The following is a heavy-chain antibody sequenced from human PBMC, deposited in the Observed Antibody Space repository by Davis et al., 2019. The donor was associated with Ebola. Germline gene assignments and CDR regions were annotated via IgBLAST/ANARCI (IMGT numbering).Heavy chain of an antibody. CDR3: GRRVESESSGRHYFDY. V-gene: IGHV4-34*01. CDR2: INHSGST. CDR1: GGSFSGYY. D-gene: IGHD3-22*01. Sequence: SETLSLTCAVYGGSFSGYYWSWIRQPPGKGLEWIGEINHSGSTNYNPSLKSRVTISVDTSKNQFSLNLTSVTAADTAVYFCGRRVESESSGRHYFDYWGQGTPVTVSS. J-gene: IGHJ4*02.